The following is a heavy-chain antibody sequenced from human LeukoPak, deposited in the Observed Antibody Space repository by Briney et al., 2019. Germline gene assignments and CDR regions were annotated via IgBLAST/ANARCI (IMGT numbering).Heavy chain of an antibody. Sequence: PGGSLRLSCAASGFTFSSYEMNWVRQAPGKGLDWVSYISSSGNTIYYADSVKGRFTISRDNAKNSLYLQMNSLRAEDTAVYYCARMGSSSSSYWGQGTLVTVSS. CDR3: ARMGSSSSSY. CDR2: ISSSGNTI. J-gene: IGHJ4*02. D-gene: IGHD6-6*01. V-gene: IGHV3-48*03. CDR1: GFTFSSYE.